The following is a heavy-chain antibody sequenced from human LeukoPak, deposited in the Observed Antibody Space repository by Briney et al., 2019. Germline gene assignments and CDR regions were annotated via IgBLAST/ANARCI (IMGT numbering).Heavy chain of an antibody. CDR2: ISPSGTTI. CDR3: ARDSGGQYGMDV. J-gene: IGHJ6*02. Sequence: GGSLRLSCAASGFTFSDYYMSWIRQAPGKGLEWVSNISPSGTTIYDADSVKGRFTISRDNARNSLYLQMNSLTAEDTAVYYCARDSGGQYGMDVWGQGTTVTVSS. CDR1: GFTFSDYY. V-gene: IGHV3-11*04. D-gene: IGHD2-15*01.